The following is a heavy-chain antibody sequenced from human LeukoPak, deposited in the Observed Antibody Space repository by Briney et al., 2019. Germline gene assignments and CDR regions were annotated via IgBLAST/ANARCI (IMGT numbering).Heavy chain of an antibody. V-gene: IGHV4-4*09. D-gene: IGHD6-13*01. Sequence: PSETLSLTCTVSGGSISRYYWSWIRQPPGKGLEWIGYIYTSGSTNYNPSLKTRATISVETSKNQFSLKLSSVTAADTAVYYCARVTAAGPPHYYYYMEVWGKGTTVPVSS. CDR1: GGSISRYY. CDR2: IYTSGST. J-gene: IGHJ6*03. CDR3: ARVTAAGPPHYYYYMEV.